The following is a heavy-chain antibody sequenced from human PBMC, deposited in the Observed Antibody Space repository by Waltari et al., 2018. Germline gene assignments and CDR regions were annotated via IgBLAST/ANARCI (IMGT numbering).Heavy chain of an antibody. V-gene: IGHV3-23*01. J-gene: IGHJ4*02. D-gene: IGHD6-13*01. CDR2: ISGSGGRT. CDR1: GFTFSSYA. Sequence: EVQLLESGGGLVQPGGSLRLSCAASGFTFSSYAMSWVRQAPGKGLEWVSAISGSGGRTYYADSVKGRFTSSRDNSKNTLYLQMNSLRAGDTAVYYCAKTPEYSSSWYFDYWGQGTLVTVSS. CDR3: AKTPEYSSSWYFDY.